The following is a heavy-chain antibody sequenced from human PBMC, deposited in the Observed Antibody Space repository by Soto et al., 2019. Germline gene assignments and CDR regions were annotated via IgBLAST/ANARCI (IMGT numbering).Heavy chain of an antibody. CDR1: SDSISSYY. CDR3: ARGTSWQLPFDY. Sequence: SETLSLTCAVSSDSISSYYWSWIRQPPGKRLEWIGYISYSGSTDYNPSLKSRVTISGDTSKNQFSLKVSSVTAADTAVYYCARGTSWQLPFDYWGQGTLVTVSS. V-gene: IGHV4-59*01. CDR2: ISYSGST. J-gene: IGHJ4*02. D-gene: IGHD6-13*01.